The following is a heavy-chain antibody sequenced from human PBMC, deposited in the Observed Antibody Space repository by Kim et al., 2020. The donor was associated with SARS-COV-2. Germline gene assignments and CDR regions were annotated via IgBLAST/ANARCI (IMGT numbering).Heavy chain of an antibody. CDR1: GFTFSSYG. D-gene: IGHD3-9*01. CDR2: ISYDGSNK. CDR3: AKDDRVLRYRGDAFDI. Sequence: GGSLRLSCAASGFTFSSYGMHWVRQAPGKGLEWVAVISYDGSNKYYADSVKGRFTISRDNSKNTLYLQMNSLRAEDTAVYYCAKDDRVLRYRGDAFDIWGQGTMVTVSS. J-gene: IGHJ3*02. V-gene: IGHV3-30*18.